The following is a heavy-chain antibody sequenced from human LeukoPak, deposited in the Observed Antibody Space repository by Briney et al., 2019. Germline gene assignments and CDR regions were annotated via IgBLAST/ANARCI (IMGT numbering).Heavy chain of an antibody. V-gene: IGHV3-23*01. CDR3: AKDGAYCGGDCSSFDY. CDR2: ISGSGGST. D-gene: IGHD2-21*02. J-gene: IGHJ4*02. CDR1: GFTFSSYE. Sequence: GGSLRLSCAASGFTFSSYEMNWVRQAPGKGLEWVSAISGSGGSTYYADSVKGRFTISRDNSKNTLYLQMNSLRAEDTAVYYCAKDGAYCGGDCSSFDYWGQGTLVTVSS.